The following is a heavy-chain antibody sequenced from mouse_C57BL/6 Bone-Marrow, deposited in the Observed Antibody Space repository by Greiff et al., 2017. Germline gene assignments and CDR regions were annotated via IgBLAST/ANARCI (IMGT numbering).Heavy chain of an antibody. V-gene: IGHV1-19*01. CDR3: GRGDYSLDY. Sequence: EVQLQQSGPVLVKPGASVKMSCKASGYTFTDYYMNWVKQSHGKSLEWIGVINPYNGGTSYNQKFKGKATLTVDKSSSTAYMELNSLTSEDSAVYYCGRGDYSLDYWGQGTTLTVSS. CDR2: INPYNGGT. D-gene: IGHD2-12*01. CDR1: GYTFTDYY. J-gene: IGHJ2*01.